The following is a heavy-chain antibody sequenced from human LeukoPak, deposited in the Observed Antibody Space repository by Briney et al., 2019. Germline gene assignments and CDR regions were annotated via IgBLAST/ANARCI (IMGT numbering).Heavy chain of an antibody. CDR2: IYPGDSDT. D-gene: IGHD2-15*01. Sequence: GESLKISCKGSGYSFTSYWIGWVRQMPGKGLEWMGIIYPGDSDTRYSPSFQGQVTVSADKSISTAYLQWNSLKASDTAMYYCARFVGACSGGSCYSDSWGQGTLVTVSS. V-gene: IGHV5-51*01. J-gene: IGHJ4*02. CDR1: GYSFTSYW. CDR3: ARFVGACSGGSCYSDS.